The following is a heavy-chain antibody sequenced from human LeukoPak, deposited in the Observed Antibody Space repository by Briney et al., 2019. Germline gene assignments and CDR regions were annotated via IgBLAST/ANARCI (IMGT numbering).Heavy chain of an antibody. V-gene: IGHV1-46*01. Sequence: SVTVSCKSSGYTFTRNYIHCVRQAPAQGLEWMGMIYPKDGSTSDAQKFQGRVTVTRDTSTSTVHMELSGLRSEDTAVYYCARDQEGFDYWGQGTLVTVSS. J-gene: IGHJ4*02. CDR3: ARDQEGFDY. CDR1: GYTFTRNY. CDR2: IYPKDGST.